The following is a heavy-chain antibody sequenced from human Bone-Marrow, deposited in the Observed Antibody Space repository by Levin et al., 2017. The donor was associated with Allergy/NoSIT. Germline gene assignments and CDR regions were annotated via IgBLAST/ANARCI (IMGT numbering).Heavy chain of an antibody. CDR2: IIPNSGGT. CDR1: GNTFTGYY. CDR3: ASRGQLVCRGLLAY. V-gene: IGHV1-2*02. Sequence: RGESLKISCKASGNTFTGYYMHWVRQAPGQGLEWVGWIIPNSGGTNYAQKFQGRVTMTRDTSISTAYMELNSLRSDDTAGYYCASRGQLVCRGLLAYWGQGTLVTVSS. D-gene: IGHD3-10*01. J-gene: IGHJ4*02.